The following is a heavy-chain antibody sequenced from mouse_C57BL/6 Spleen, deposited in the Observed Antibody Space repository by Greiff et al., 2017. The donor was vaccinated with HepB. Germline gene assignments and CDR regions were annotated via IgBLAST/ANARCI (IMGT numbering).Heavy chain of an antibody. D-gene: IGHD1-1*01. Sequence: EVQLQQSGAELVRPGASVKLSCTASGFNIKDDYMHWVKQRPEQGLEWIGWIDPENGDTEYASKFQGKVTITADTSSNTAYLHLSSLTSEDTAVYYCTTGPTVVATDYWGQGTTLTVSS. CDR2: IDPENGDT. J-gene: IGHJ2*01. CDR1: GFNIKDDY. V-gene: IGHV14-4*01. CDR3: TTGPTVVATDY.